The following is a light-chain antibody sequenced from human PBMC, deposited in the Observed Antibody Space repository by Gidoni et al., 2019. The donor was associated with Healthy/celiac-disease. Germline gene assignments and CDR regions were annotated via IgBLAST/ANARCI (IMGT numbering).Light chain of an antibody. CDR2: DVS. CDR1: SSDVGGYNY. J-gene: IGLJ2*01. Sequence: QSALTQPRPVSGFPGQPVTISCTGTSSDVGGYNYVSWYQQHPGKAPKLMIYDVSKRPSGVPDRFSGSKSGNTASLTISGLQAEDEADYYCCSYAGSYTFDVVFGGGTKLTVL. V-gene: IGLV2-11*01. CDR3: CSYAGSYTFDVV.